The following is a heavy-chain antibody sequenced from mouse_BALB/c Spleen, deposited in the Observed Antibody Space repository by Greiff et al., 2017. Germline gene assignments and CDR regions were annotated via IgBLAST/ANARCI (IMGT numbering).Heavy chain of an antibody. CDR1: GYSITSGYY. D-gene: IGHD1-1*01. Sequence: EVKLVESGPGLVKPSQSLSLTCSVTGYSITSGYYWNWIRQFPGNKLEWMGYISYDGSNNYNPSLKNRISITRVTSKNQFFLKLNSVTTEDTATYYCARGGENYYGSSYVSFDYWGQGTTLTVSS. J-gene: IGHJ2*01. V-gene: IGHV3-6*02. CDR2: ISYDGSN. CDR3: ARGGENYYGSSYVSFDY.